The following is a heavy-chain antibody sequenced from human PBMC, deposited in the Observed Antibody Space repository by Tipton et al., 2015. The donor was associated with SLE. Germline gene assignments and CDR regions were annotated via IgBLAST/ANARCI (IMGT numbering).Heavy chain of an antibody. V-gene: IGHV3-53*01. CDR3: ARGDSGYSVV. J-gene: IGHJ4*02. Sequence: GSLRLSCAAPGFTFSIYNMNWVRQAPGKGLEWVSVIHGGGNTYYADSVKGRFTISRDNSKNTVFLQMNSLRAEDTAVYYCARGDSGYSVVWGQGTLVTVSS. CDR1: GFTFSIYN. D-gene: IGHD5-12*01. CDR2: IHGGGNT.